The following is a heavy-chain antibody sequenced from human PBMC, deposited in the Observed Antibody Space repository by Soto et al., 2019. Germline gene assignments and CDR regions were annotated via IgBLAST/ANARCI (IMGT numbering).Heavy chain of an antibody. D-gene: IGHD6-19*01. CDR2: INPNSGVA. J-gene: IGHJ6*02. CDR3: ARQGSGTEYPQYFYYGMDV. CDR1: GYTFTAYY. V-gene: IGHV1-2*02. Sequence: QVQLVQSGAEVEKPGASVRVSCKTSGYTFTAYYIHWVRQAPGGGLEWRGWINPNSGVANYAQNSQGRITMTRDTSISTVYLDLSKMRAEDTTVYYCARQGSGTEYPQYFYYGMDVWGQGTTAAAAS.